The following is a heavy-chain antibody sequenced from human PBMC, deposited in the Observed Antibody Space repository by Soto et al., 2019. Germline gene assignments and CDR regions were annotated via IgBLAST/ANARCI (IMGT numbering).Heavy chain of an antibody. V-gene: IGHV3-23*01. J-gene: IGHJ4*02. CDR3: AKGGLYNSSWYEGY. Sequence: EVQLLESGGALVQPGGSLRLSCAASGFTLSSYAMSWVRQSPGKGLEWVSSIRASGDSTHNADSVKGRFAISRANSKNTLELQLNSLTADDTGVYYCAKGGLYNSSWYEGYWGQGTLVTVSS. CDR2: IRASGDST. CDR1: GFTLSSYA. D-gene: IGHD6-13*01.